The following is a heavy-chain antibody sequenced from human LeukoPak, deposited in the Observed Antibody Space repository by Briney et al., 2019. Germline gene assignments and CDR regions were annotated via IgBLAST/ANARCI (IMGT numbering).Heavy chain of an antibody. CDR1: GYTFTGYY. CDR3: ARDIGYCSSTSCYVVGDY. V-gene: IGHV1-2*06. D-gene: IGHD2-2*01. CDR2: INPNSGGT. Sequence: ASVKVSCKASGYTFTGYYMHWVRQAPGQGLEWMGRINPNSGGTNYAQKFQGRVTMTRDTSISTAYMELSRLRSDDTAVHYCARDIGYCSSTSCYVVGDYWGQGTLVTVSS. J-gene: IGHJ4*02.